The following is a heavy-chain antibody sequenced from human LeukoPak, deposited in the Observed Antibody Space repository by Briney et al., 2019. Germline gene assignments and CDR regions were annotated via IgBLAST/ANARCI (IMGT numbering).Heavy chain of an antibody. CDR1: GFTFSSYW. V-gene: IGHV3-48*04. CDR2: ISSSSSTI. J-gene: IGHJ5*02. Sequence: GVSLRLSCAASGFTFSSYWMHWVRQAPGKGLEWVSYISSSSSTIYYADSVKGRFTISRDNAKNSLYLQMNSLRAEDTAVYYCARARDSSGYFPANWFDPWGQGTLVTVSS. CDR3: ARARDSSGYFPANWFDP. D-gene: IGHD3-22*01.